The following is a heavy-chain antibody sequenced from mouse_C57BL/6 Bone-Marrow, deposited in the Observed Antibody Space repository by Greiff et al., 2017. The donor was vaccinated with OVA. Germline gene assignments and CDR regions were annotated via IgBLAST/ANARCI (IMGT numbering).Heavy chain of an antibody. D-gene: IGHD2-3*01. CDR2: IYPRSGNP. J-gene: IGHJ2*01. V-gene: IGHV1-81*01. CDR3: ATTYDGYYDGY. Sequence: VQLQESGAELARPGASVKLSCKASGYTFTSYGISWVKTRTGQGLEWIGEIYPRSGNPYYNEKFKGKATLTADKSSSTSYMELRSLTSEDSAVYVCATTYDGYYDGYWGQGTTLAVSS. CDR1: GYTFTSYG.